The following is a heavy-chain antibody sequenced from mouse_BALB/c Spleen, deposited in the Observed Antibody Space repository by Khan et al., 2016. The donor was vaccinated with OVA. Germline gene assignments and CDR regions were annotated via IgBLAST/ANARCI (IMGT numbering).Heavy chain of an antibody. D-gene: IGHD2-1*01. CDR3: ARSPYGNFAY. Sequence: EVQLVEPGGGLVKPGGSLKLSCAASGFTFSTYAMSWVRQTPEKRLEWVATISSDGDYTYFPDNVTGRFTISRDNAKNTLCLQMTSLRSEDTAMYYCARSPYGNFAYWGQGTLVTVS. V-gene: IGHV5-9-3*01. CDR1: GFTFSTYA. J-gene: IGHJ3*01. CDR2: ISSDGDYT.